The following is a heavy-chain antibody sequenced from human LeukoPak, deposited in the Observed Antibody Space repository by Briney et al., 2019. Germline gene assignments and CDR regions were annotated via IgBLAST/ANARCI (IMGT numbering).Heavy chain of an antibody. CDR1: GGSISSYY. J-gene: IGHJ4*02. CDR2: IYYSGGT. D-gene: IGHD6-13*01. V-gene: IGHV4-59*01. CDR3: ARGSYSSSWYKLRY. Sequence: SETLSLTCTVSGGSISSYYWSWIRQPPGKGLEWIGYIYYSGGTNYNPSLKSRVTISVDTSKNQFSLKLSSVTAADTAVYYCARGSYSSSWYKLRYWGQGTLVTVSS.